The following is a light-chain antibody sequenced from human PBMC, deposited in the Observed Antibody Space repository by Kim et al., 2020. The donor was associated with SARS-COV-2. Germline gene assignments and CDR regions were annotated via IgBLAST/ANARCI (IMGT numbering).Light chain of an antibody. Sequence: DIQMTQSPSTLSASIGDRVTITCRDSQSISSWLAWYQQKPGKAPKLLIYKASSLESGVPSRFSGSGSGTEFTLTISSLQPDDFAIYYCQQYNSYWTFGQGTKVDIK. V-gene: IGKV1-5*03. CDR1: QSISSW. CDR2: KAS. J-gene: IGKJ1*01. CDR3: QQYNSYWT.